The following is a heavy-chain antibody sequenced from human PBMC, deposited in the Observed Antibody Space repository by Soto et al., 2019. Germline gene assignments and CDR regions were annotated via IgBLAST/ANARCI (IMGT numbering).Heavy chain of an antibody. J-gene: IGHJ6*02. CDR2: INSDGSST. V-gene: IGHV3-74*01. D-gene: IGHD6-13*01. Sequence: EVQLVESGGGLVQPGGSLRLSCAASGFTFSSYWMHWVRQAPGKGLVWVSRINSDGSSTSYADSVKGRFTISRDNGKNTLYLQMNSLRAEDTAVYYCATSIAAAGTYYYGMDVWGQGTTVTVSS. CDR3: ATSIAAAGTYYYGMDV. CDR1: GFTFSSYW.